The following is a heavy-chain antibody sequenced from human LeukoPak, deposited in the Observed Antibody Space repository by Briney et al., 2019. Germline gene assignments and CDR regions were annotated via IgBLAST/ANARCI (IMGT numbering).Heavy chain of an antibody. CDR3: ARNGTNYHRFFDY. CDR1: GYSISSGYY. CDR2: IYHSGST. Sequence: PSETLSLTCTVSGYSISSGYYWGWIRQPPGKGLEWIGSIYHSGSTYYNPSLKSRVTISVDTSKNQFSLKLSSVTAADMAVYYCARNGTNYHRFFDYWGRGTVVTVSS. D-gene: IGHD4/OR15-4a*01. J-gene: IGHJ4*02. V-gene: IGHV4-38-2*02.